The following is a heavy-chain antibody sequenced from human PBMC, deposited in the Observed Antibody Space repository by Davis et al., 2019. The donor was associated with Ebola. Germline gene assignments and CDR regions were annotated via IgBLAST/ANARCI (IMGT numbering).Heavy chain of an antibody. Sequence: AASVKVSCKASGYTFTSYAISWVRQAPGQGLEWMGWITAYNGNTNYAQKVQGRVTMTTDTSTNTAYMEMRSLRSDDTAVYYCARLGITIFGVVQGRKDWFDPWGQGTLVTVSS. CDR3: ARLGITIFGVVQGRKDWFDP. CDR2: ITAYNGNT. D-gene: IGHD3-3*01. J-gene: IGHJ5*02. V-gene: IGHV1-18*04. CDR1: GYTFTSYA.